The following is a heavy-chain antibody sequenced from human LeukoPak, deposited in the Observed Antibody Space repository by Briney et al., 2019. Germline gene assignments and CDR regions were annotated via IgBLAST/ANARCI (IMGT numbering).Heavy chain of an antibody. D-gene: IGHD6-19*01. CDR3: AREMGLMYSSGWYRFYMDV. J-gene: IGHJ6*03. Sequence: SETLSLTCTVSGGSISSYYWSWIRQPAGKGLEWIGRIYTSGSTNYNPSLKSRVTMSVDTSKNQFSLKLSSVTAADTAVYYCAREMGLMYSSGWYRFYMDVWGKGTTVTISS. CDR1: GGSISSYY. CDR2: IYTSGST. V-gene: IGHV4-4*07.